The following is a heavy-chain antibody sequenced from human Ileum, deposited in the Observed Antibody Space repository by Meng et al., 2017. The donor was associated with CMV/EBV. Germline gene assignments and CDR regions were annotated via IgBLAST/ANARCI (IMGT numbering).Heavy chain of an antibody. Sequence: QVQLQESGPGLGNPSQTLSLSCPVSGASISSGDYYWSWIRQPPGKGLEWIGYIFFSGNTYYNPSLNNRVIISIDTPRNQFSLKVDSVTAADTAVYYCARFRIAALGNLFDPWGHGTLVTVSS. V-gene: IGHV4-30-4*08. D-gene: IGHD6-13*01. CDR1: GASISSGDYY. CDR3: ARFRIAALGNLFDP. J-gene: IGHJ5*02. CDR2: IFFSGNT.